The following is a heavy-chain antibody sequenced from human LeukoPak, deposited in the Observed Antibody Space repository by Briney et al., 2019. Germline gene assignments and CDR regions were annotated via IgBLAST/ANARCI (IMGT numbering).Heavy chain of an antibody. J-gene: IGHJ4*02. V-gene: IGHV1-8*01. CDR2: INPNSGNT. Sequence: GASVKVSCKASGYTFTSYDINWVRQATGQGLEWMGWINPNSGNTGYAQKFQGRVTMTRNTSISTAYMELSSLRSEDTAVYYCALNYDILTGYPTLDYWGQGTLVTVSS. D-gene: IGHD3-9*01. CDR3: ALNYDILTGYPTLDY. CDR1: GYTFTSYD.